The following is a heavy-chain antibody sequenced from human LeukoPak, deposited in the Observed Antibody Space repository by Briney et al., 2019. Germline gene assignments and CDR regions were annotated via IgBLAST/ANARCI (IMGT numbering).Heavy chain of an antibody. Sequence: SETLSLTCTVSGYSISSGYYWGWIRQPPGNGLEWIGSIYHRGSTYYNPSLKSRVTISVDTSKNQFSLKLSSVTAADTAVYYCARDSVRGATNDYWGKGTLVTVSS. CDR3: ARDSVRGATNDY. J-gene: IGHJ4*02. CDR1: GYSISSGYY. CDR2: IYHRGST. V-gene: IGHV4-38-2*02. D-gene: IGHD1-26*01.